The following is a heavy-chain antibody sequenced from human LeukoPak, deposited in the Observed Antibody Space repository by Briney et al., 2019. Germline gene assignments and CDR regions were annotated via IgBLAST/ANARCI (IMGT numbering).Heavy chain of an antibody. CDR3: ARGLAGDYPDY. J-gene: IGHJ4*02. CDR2: IYSGGST. CDR1: GFTVSSNY. Sequence: GGSLRLSCAASGFTVSSNYMSWVRQAPGKGLEWVSVIYSGGSTYYADSVKGRITISRDNSKNTLYLQMNSLRAEDTAVYYCARGLAGDYPDYWGQGTLVTVSS. D-gene: IGHD4-17*01. V-gene: IGHV3-53*01.